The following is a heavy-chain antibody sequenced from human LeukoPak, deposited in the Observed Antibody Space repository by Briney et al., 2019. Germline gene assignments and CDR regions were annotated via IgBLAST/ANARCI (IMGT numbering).Heavy chain of an antibody. CDR2: IYYSGST. CDR1: GGSISSYY. V-gene: IGHV4-59*01. D-gene: IGHD3-10*01. CDR3: ARDHGSGSAIDY. J-gene: IGHJ4*02. Sequence: NPSETLSLTCTVSGGSISSYYWSWIRQPPGKVLEWIGYIYYSGSTNYNPSLKSRVTISVDTSKNQFSLKLSSVTAADTAVYYCARDHGSGSAIDYWGQGTLVTVSS.